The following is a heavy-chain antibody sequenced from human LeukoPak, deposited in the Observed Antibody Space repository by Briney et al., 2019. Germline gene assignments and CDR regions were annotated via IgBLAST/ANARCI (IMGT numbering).Heavy chain of an antibody. D-gene: IGHD3-3*01. CDR1: GGTFSSYA. CDR2: IIPIFGTA. Sequence: SSVKVSCKASGGTFSSYAISWVRQAPGQGLEWMGGIIPIFGTANYAQKFQGRVTITADESTNTAYMELSSLRSEDTAVYYCATNTYDFWSGYRDYFDYWGQGTLVTVSS. CDR3: ATNTYDFWSGYRDYFDY. V-gene: IGHV1-69*01. J-gene: IGHJ4*02.